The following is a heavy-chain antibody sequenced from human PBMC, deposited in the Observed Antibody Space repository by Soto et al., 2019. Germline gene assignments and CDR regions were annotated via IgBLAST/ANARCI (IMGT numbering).Heavy chain of an antibody. V-gene: IGHV2-5*02. D-gene: IGHD3-16*02. CDR3: ARPILYDYIWGSYRGGFDY. Sequence: SGPTLVNPTQPLTLTCTFSGFSLSTSGVGVGWIRQPPGKALEWLALIYWDDDKRYSPSLKSRLTITKDTSKNQVVLTMTNMDPVDTATYYCARPILYDYIWGSYRGGFDYWGQGTLVTVSS. CDR2: IYWDDDK. J-gene: IGHJ4*02. CDR1: GFSLSTSGVG.